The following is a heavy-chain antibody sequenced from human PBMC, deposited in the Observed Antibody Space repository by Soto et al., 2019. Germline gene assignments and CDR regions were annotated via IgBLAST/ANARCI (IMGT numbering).Heavy chain of an antibody. CDR2: IKQDGSEK. CDR3: ARDVEEWEPTSFDY. J-gene: IGHJ4*02. Sequence: EVQLVESGGGLVQPGGSLRLSCAASGFTFSSYWMSWVRQAPGKGLEWVANIKQDGSEKYYVDSVKGRFTISRDNAKNSLYLQMNSLRAEDTAVYYCARDVEEWEPTSFDYWGQGTLVTVSS. V-gene: IGHV3-7*05. D-gene: IGHD1-26*01. CDR1: GFTFSSYW.